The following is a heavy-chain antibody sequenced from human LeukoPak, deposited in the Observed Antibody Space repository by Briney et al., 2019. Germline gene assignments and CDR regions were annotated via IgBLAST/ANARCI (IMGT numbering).Heavy chain of an antibody. D-gene: IGHD5-12*01. CDR1: GFIFSNYW. CDR3: ARGRLGSGYGYWFDP. Sequence: PGGSLRLSCATSGFIFSNYWMSWVRQAPGKGLEWVANIKQDGSETYYVDSVKGRFTISRDDAKNSLYLQMNSLRAEDTAVYYCARGRLGSGYGYWFDPWGQGTLVTVSS. V-gene: IGHV3-7*01. J-gene: IGHJ5*02. CDR2: IKQDGSET.